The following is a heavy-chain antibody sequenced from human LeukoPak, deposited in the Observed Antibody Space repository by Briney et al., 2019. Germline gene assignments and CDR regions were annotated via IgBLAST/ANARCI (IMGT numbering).Heavy chain of an antibody. V-gene: IGHV1-69*04. CDR1: GYTFINYD. Sequence: ASVKVSCKASGYTFINYDINWVRQAPGQGLEWMGRIIPILGIANYAQKFQGRVTITADKSTSTAYMELSSLRSEDTAVYYCARVPSVYDFWSGYPTNNWFDPWGREPWSPSPQ. J-gene: IGHJ5*02. CDR3: ARVPSVYDFWSGYPTNNWFDP. CDR2: IIPILGIA. D-gene: IGHD3-3*01.